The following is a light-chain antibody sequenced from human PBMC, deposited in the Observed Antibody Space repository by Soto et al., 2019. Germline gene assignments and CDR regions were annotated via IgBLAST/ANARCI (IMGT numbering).Light chain of an antibody. CDR2: GAS. Sequence: IQMTQSPSSLSASVGDRVTITCGASQSISSSLNWYQQKPGKAPKLLIYGASSLQSGVPSRFSGSGSGTDFTLTISSLQPEDFATYYCQPSYSTPRTFGQGTKVDIK. V-gene: IGKV1-39*01. CDR1: QSISSS. CDR3: QPSYSTPRT. J-gene: IGKJ1*01.